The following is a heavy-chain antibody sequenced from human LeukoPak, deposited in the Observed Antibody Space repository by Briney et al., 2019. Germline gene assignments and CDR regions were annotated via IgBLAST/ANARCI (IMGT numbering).Heavy chain of an antibody. D-gene: IGHD6-13*01. Sequence: GGALRLSCAASGFTFSSYSMNWVRQAPGKGLEWVSSISSNSRYIYYAESVTGRFTISRDNAKNSLYLQMNSLRAEDTAVYYCARDWPTIAAAGTIPEYFQHWGQGTLVTVSS. J-gene: IGHJ1*01. V-gene: IGHV3-21*01. CDR1: GFTFSSYS. CDR2: ISSNSRYI. CDR3: ARDWPTIAAAGTIPEYFQH.